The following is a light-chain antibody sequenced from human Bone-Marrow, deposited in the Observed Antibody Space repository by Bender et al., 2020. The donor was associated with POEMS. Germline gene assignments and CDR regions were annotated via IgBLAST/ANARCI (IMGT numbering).Light chain of an antibody. V-gene: IGLV2-14*02. CDR1: SSDVGSYNL. CDR3: TSYAGSSTLI. J-gene: IGLJ2*01. Sequence: QSALTQPASVSGSPGQSITISCTGTSSDVGSYNLVSWYQQHPGKAPKLIIYEDSERPSGVPDRFSGSMSGTSASLAISGLHSEDEADYYCTSYAGSSTLIVGGGTKVTVL. CDR2: EDS.